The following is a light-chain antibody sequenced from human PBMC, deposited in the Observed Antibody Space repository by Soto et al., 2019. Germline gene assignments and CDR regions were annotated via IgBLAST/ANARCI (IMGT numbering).Light chain of an antibody. CDR2: EVS. CDR1: SSDVGGYNY. V-gene: IGLV2-14*01. J-gene: IGLJ1*01. Sequence: SALTQPASVSGSPGQSITISCTGTSSDVGGYNYVSWYQQHPGKAPKLMIYEVSNRPSGVSNRFSGSKSDNTASLTISGLQAEDEADYYCSSYTSSSTLVFGTGTKVTVL. CDR3: SSYTSSSTLV.